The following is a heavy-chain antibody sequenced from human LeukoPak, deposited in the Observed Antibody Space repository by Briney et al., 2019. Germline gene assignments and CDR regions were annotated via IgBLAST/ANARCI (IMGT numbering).Heavy chain of an antibody. CDR1: GFTFSTYT. D-gene: IGHD3-10*01. Sequence: GGSLRLSCAASGFTFSTYTMNWVRQAPGKGLEWVSAISGSGGSTYYADSVKGRFTISRDNSKNTLYLQMNSLRAEDTAVYYCARDSDGSPFDYWGQGTLVTVSS. V-gene: IGHV3-23*01. J-gene: IGHJ4*02. CDR2: ISGSGGST. CDR3: ARDSDGSPFDY.